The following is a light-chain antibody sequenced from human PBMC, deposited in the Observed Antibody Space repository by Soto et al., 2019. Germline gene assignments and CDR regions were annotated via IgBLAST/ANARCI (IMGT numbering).Light chain of an antibody. V-gene: IGKV1-39*01. CDR2: AAS. J-gene: IGKJ1*01. CDR3: QQSYSTLTWT. CDR1: QSISSY. Sequence: DIQMTQSPSSLSASVGDRVTITCRTSQSISSYLNWYQQKPGKAPNLLIYAASSLQSGVPSRFSGSGSGTDFTLTISSLQPEDFATYYWQQSYSTLTWTFGQGTKLDIK.